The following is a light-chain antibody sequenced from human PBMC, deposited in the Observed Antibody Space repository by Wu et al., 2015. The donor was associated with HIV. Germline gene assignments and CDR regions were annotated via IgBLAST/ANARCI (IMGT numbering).Light chain of an antibody. Sequence: EIVMTQSPATLSVSPGERATLSCRASQSVTSNLAWYQQKPGQAPRLLIYGASTRATGIPARFSGSGSGTEFTLTISSLQSEDFAVYYCHQYNNWPPVTFGQGTKVEIK. CDR2: GAS. CDR3: HQYNNWPPVT. CDR1: QSVTSN. V-gene: IGKV3-15*01. J-gene: IGKJ1*01.